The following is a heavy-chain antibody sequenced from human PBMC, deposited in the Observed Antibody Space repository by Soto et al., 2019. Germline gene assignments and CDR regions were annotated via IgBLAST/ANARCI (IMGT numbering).Heavy chain of an antibody. CDR1: GFTFSSYA. CDR3: AKAPDSADYFDY. V-gene: IGHV3-23*01. D-gene: IGHD5-18*01. Sequence: GVSLRLSCAASGFTFSSYAMSWVRQAPGKGLEWVSAISGSGGSTYYADSVKGRFTISRDNSKNTLYLQMNSLRAEDTAVYYCAKAPDSADYFDYWGQGTLVTVSS. J-gene: IGHJ4*02. CDR2: ISGSGGST.